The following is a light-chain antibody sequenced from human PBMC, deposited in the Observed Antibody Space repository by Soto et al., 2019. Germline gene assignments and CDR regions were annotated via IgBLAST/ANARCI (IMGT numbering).Light chain of an antibody. Sequence: DLQMTQSPSSLSASVGDRVIITCRASQSISNYLNWYQQKPGKAPKLLIYAASSLQSGVPSRFSGSGSGTDFTLTINSLQPEDFVTYYCQQSYSTPFVTFGAGTKVEIK. V-gene: IGKV1-39*01. CDR1: QSISNY. CDR3: QQSYSTPFVT. CDR2: AAS. J-gene: IGKJ4*01.